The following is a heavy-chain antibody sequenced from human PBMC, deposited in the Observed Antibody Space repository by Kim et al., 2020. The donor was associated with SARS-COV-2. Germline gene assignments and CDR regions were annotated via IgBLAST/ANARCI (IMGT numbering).Heavy chain of an antibody. V-gene: IGHV4-61*01. J-gene: IGHJ6*02. Sequence: SETLSLTCTVSGGSVSSGSYYWSWIRQPPGKGLEWIGYIYYSGSTNYNPSLKSRVTISVDTSKNQFSLKLSSVTAADTAVYYCARGPRIAAAVGYYYGMDVWGQGTTVTVSS. CDR1: GGSVSSGSYY. CDR3: ARGPRIAAAVGYYYGMDV. CDR2: IYYSGST. D-gene: IGHD6-13*01.